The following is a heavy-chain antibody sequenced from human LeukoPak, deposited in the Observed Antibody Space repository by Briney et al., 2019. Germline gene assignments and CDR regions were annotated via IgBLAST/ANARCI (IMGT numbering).Heavy chain of an antibody. CDR2: TYYRSEWSN. V-gene: IGHV6-1*01. J-gene: IGHJ2*01. D-gene: IGHD4-23*01. CDR3: ARAVAGGRYFDL. Sequence: TSQTLSLTCALSGDSVSNNSAAWTWIRQSPSRGLEWLGRTYYRSEWSNSYAASMRSRITINADTSRNQFSLQLDSVTPEDTAVYFCARAVAGGRYFDLWGRGTLVTVSS. CDR1: GDSVSNNSAA.